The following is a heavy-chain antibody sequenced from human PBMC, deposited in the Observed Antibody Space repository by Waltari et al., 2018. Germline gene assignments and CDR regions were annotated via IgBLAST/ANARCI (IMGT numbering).Heavy chain of an antibody. Sequence: QLQLQESGPGLVKPSETLSLTCTVSGGSISSSSYYWGWIRQPPGKGLEWIGSIYYSGSTYYNPSLKSRVTISVDTSKNQFSLKLSSVTAADTAVYYCARDGPIVGATKSFDYWGQGTLVTVSS. CDR3: ARDGPIVGATKSFDY. V-gene: IGHV4-39*07. D-gene: IGHD1-26*01. CDR1: GGSISSSSYY. J-gene: IGHJ4*02. CDR2: IYYSGST.